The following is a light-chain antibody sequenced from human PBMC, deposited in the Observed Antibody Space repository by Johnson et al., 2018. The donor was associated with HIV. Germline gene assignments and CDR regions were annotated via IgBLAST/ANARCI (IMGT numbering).Light chain of an antibody. J-gene: IGLJ1*01. V-gene: IGLV1-51*01. Sequence: QSVLTQPPSVSAAPGQKVTISCSGSSSNIGNNYVSWYQQLPGTAPKLLIYDNNKRPSGIPDRFSGYKSGTSATLGITGLQTGDEADYYCGTWDSSLGAAGNVFGTGTKVTVL. CDR1: SSNIGNNY. CDR3: GTWDSSLGAAGNV. CDR2: DNN.